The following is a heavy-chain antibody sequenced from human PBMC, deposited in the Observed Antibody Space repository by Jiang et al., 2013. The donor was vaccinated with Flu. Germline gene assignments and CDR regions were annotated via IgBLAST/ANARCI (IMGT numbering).Heavy chain of an antibody. CDR2: ISSSSAYI. V-gene: IGHV3-21*01. D-gene: IGHD3-16*01. J-gene: IGHJ6*02. CDR3: AKGGKEGGMDV. CDR1: GFNFSSST. Sequence: LVESGGGLVKPGGSLRLSCAGSGFNFSSSTINWVRQAPGKGLEWVSSISSSSAYIHYAGSVKGRFTISRDNAKKSLYLQMNSLGAEDTAVYYCAKGGKEGGMDVWGQGTTVTVSS.